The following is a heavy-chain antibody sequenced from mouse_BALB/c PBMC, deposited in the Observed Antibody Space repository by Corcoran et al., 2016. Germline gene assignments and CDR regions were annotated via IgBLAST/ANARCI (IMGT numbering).Heavy chain of an antibody. J-gene: IGHJ1*01. Sequence: EVQLQQSGAELVKPGASVKLSCTASGFNIKDTYMHWVKQRPEQGLEWIGRIDPANGNTKYDPKFQGKATITADTSSNTAYLQLSSLTSEDTAVYYCASSYDWYFDVWGAGTTVTVSS. CDR3: ASSYDWYFDV. CDR2: IDPANGNT. V-gene: IGHV14-3*02. CDR1: GFNIKDTY. D-gene: IGHD1-1*01.